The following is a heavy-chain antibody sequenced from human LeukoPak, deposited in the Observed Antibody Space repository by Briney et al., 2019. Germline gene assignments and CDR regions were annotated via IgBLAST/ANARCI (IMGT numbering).Heavy chain of an antibody. CDR2: ISYDGSNK. CDR3: ARDPSSVLLIDY. D-gene: IGHD3-10*01. V-gene: IGHV3-30*04. Sequence: GGSLRLSCAASGFTFSSYAMHWVRQAPGKGLEWVAVISYDGSNKYYADSVKGRFTISRDNSKNTLYLQMNSLRAEDTAVYYCARDPSSVLLIDYWGQGTLVTVSS. J-gene: IGHJ4*02. CDR1: GFTFSSYA.